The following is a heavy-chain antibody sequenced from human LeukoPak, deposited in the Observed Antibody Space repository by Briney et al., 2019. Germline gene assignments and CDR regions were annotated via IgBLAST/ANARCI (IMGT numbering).Heavy chain of an antibody. J-gene: IGHJ3*02. V-gene: IGHV4-59*11. CDR1: GGSISGPY. CDR2: IYYRGPS. D-gene: IGHD6-25*01. CDR3: ARLLDNDSSGYPDTFDM. Sequence: SETLSPTRTLYGGSISGPYWRWTRRPPGKGLEWIGYIYYRGPSKENPSLQSRLAISLDTSEKTFSLKVTSVTAADTAMYDCARLLDNDSSGYPDTFDMWGRGTVVAVSS.